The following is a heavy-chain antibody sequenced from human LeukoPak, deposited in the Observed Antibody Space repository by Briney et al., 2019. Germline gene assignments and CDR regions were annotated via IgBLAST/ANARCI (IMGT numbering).Heavy chain of an antibody. CDR2: IRNKANSYTT. CDR1: GVTFSDHY. J-gene: IGHJ3*02. CDR3: ATSPPSGTVVFDM. V-gene: IGHV3-72*01. D-gene: IGHD1-26*01. Sequence: GGSLRLSCAASGVTFSDHYMEWVRQAPGKGLEWVGRIRNKANSYTTEYAASVKGRFTISRDDSKNSLYLQMNSLKIEDTAVYYCATSPPSGTVVFDMWGQGTMVTISS.